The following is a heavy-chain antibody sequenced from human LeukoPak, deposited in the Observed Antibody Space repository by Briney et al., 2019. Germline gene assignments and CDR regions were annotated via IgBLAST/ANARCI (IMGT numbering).Heavy chain of an antibody. D-gene: IGHD3-3*01. V-gene: IGHV3-23*01. Sequence: HPGGSLRLSCAASRFTFSSYAMSWVRQAPGKGLEWVSAISGSGGSTYYADSVKGRFTISRDNSKNTLYLQMNSLRAEDTAVYYCANLRFLEWLPTYNWFGPWGQGTLVTVSS. CDR3: ANLRFLEWLPTYNWFGP. CDR1: RFTFSSYA. CDR2: ISGSGGST. J-gene: IGHJ5*02.